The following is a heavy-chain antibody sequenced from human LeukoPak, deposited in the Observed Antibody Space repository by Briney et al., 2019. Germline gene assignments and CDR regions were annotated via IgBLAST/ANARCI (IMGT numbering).Heavy chain of an antibody. V-gene: IGHV4-4*07. CDR3: ARMVVRGAQFDY. J-gene: IGHJ4*02. Sequence: SETLSLTCTVSGGSISSYYWSWIRQPAGKGLEGIGRIYTSGSTHYNPSLKSRVTMPVDTSKNQFSLKLSSVTAADTAVYYCARMVVRGAQFDYWGQGTLVTVSS. CDR1: GGSISSYY. D-gene: IGHD3-10*01. CDR2: IYTSGST.